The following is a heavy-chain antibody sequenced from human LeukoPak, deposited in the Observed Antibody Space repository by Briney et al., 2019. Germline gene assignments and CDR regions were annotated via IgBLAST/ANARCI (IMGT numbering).Heavy chain of an antibody. CDR1: GGSISSYY. J-gene: IGHJ4*02. CDR3: ARRYCGGGSCYGNFDC. D-gene: IGHD2-15*01. Sequence: SETLSLTCTVSGGSISSYYWSWIRQPPGKGLEWIGYIYYSGSTNYNPSLKSRVTISVDTSKNQFSLKLSSVTAADTAVYYCARRYCGGGSCYGNFDCWGQGILVTVSS. V-gene: IGHV4-59*12. CDR2: IYYSGST.